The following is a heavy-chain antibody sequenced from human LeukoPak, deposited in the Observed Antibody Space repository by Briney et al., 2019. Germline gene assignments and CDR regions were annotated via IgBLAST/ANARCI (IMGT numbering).Heavy chain of an antibody. J-gene: IGHJ4*02. Sequence: GESLKISCKGSGYSFTSYWIAWVRQMPGKGLERMGIIYPGDSDIRYSPSFQGQVTISADKSITTAYLQWSGLKASDTAIYYCARSYSSSRDSHFDYWGQGTLVTVSS. D-gene: IGHD6-13*01. CDR3: ARSYSSSRDSHFDY. CDR2: IYPGDSDI. CDR1: GYSFTSYW. V-gene: IGHV5-51*01.